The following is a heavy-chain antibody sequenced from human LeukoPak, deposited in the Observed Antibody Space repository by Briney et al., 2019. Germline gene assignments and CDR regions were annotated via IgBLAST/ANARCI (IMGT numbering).Heavy chain of an antibody. V-gene: IGHV3-48*01. Sequence: GGSLRLSCAGSDFSFITYAMSWVRQAPGKGLEWVSYISSSSSTIYYADSVKGRFTISRDNAKNSLYLQMNSLRAEDTAVYYCARGKPYYYGSGSYYADYWGQGTLVTVSS. CDR2: ISSSSSTI. CDR3: ARGKPYYYGSGSYYADY. D-gene: IGHD3-10*01. CDR1: DFSFITYA. J-gene: IGHJ4*02.